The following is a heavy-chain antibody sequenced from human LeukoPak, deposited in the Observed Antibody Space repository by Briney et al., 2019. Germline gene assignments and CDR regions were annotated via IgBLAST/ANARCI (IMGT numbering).Heavy chain of an antibody. Sequence: SETLSLTCTVSGVPITSGGYYWMWLRQPAGKGLEWIGHVYTSGSTKYNPSLKTPVSISLDTSKNHFSLKVDSVTAADTAVYYCARASGIEDYWGQGTLVIVSS. CDR2: VYTSGST. CDR3: ARASGIEDY. V-gene: IGHV4-61*09. J-gene: IGHJ4*02. CDR1: GVPITSGGYY. D-gene: IGHD3-10*01.